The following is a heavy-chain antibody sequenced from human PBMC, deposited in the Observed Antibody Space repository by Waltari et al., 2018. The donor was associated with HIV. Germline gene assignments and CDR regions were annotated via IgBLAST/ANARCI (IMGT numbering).Heavy chain of an antibody. CDR1: YW. CDR2: INSDGSST. V-gene: IGHV3-74*01. CDR3: ARSAGHFDL. J-gene: IGHJ2*01. Sequence: YWMHWVRQAPGKGLVWVSRINSDGSSTSNADSVKGRFTISRDNAKNTLYLQMNSLRAEDTAVYYCARSAGHFDLWGRGTLVIVSS.